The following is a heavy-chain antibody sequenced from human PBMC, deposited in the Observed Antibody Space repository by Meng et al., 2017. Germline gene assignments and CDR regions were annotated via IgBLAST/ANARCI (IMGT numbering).Heavy chain of an antibody. CDR1: GGSISSSSYY. V-gene: IGHV4-39*07. J-gene: IGHJ4*02. CDR3: AGSGSWPFDY. Sequence: SETLSLTCTVSGGSISSSSYYWGWIRQPPGKGLEWIGSIYYSGSTYYNPSLKSRVTISVDTSKNQFSLKLSSVTAADTAVYYCAGSGSWPFDYWGQGTLVTVSS. D-gene: IGHD6-13*01. CDR2: IYYSGST.